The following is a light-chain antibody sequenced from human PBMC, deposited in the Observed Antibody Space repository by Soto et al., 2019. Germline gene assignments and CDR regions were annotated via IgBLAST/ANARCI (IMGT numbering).Light chain of an antibody. CDR2: GAS. CDR1: QDISNC. CDR3: QKYNSAPWT. V-gene: IGKV1-27*01. Sequence: DIQLTQSPSSLSASVGDRVTITCRASQDISNCLAWYQQKPGKVPNLLMYGASALRSGVPSRFSGSGSGTDFTLTISSLQPEDVATYYCQKYNSAPWTFGQGTKVEIK. J-gene: IGKJ1*01.